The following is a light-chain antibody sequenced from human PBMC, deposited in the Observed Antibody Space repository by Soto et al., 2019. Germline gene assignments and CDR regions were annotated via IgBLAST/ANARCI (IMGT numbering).Light chain of an antibody. CDR3: QQYNNYPHT. Sequence: DIQMTQSPSTLSASVGDRVTITCRASQDINRWLAWYQQRPGKAPKVLIYKASSLESGVPSRFSGSGSGTEFTLTVSSLQPDDFATYYCQQYNNYPHTFGQGTKLEIK. J-gene: IGKJ2*01. V-gene: IGKV1-5*03. CDR1: QDINRW. CDR2: KAS.